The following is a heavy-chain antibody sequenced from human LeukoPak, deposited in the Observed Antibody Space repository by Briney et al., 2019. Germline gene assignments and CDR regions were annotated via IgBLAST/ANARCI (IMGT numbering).Heavy chain of an antibody. CDR3: AKAGSIRFDY. D-gene: IGHD3-3*02. CDR1: GFTFSSYG. V-gene: IGHV3-23*01. CDR2: ISGSGGST. Sequence: GRSLRLSCAASGFTFSSYGMSWVRQAPGKGLEWVSAISGSGGSTYYADSVKGRFTISRDNSKNTLYLQLNSLRAADTAAYYCAKAGSIRFDYWGQGTLVTVSS. J-gene: IGHJ4*02.